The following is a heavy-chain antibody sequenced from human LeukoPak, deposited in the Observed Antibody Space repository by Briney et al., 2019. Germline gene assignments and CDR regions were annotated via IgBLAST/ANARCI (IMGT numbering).Heavy chain of an antibody. J-gene: IGHJ5*02. CDR3: ARGWGLPQGNWFDP. Sequence: SETLSLTCTVSGGSISSSSYYWGWIRQPPGKGLEWIGSIYYSGSTYYNPSLKSRVTISVDTSKNQFSLQLNSVTPEDTAVYYCARGWGLPQGNWFDPWGQGTLVTVSS. CDR2: IYYSGST. V-gene: IGHV4-39*07. CDR1: GGSISSSSYY. D-gene: IGHD7-27*01.